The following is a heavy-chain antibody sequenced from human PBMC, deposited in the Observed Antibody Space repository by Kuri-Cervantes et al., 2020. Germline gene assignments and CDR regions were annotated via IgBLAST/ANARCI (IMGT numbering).Heavy chain of an antibody. D-gene: IGHD3-10*01. V-gene: IGHV3-30-3*01. J-gene: IGHJ4*02. Sequence: GGSLRLSCAASGFTFSSYVMHWVRQAPGKGLEWVAVISYDGSNKYYADSVKGRFTISRDNSKNTLYLQMNSLRAEDTAVYYCARDFGSAPPSYWGQGTLVTVSS. CDR3: ARDFGSAPPSY. CDR1: GFTFSSYV. CDR2: ISYDGSNK.